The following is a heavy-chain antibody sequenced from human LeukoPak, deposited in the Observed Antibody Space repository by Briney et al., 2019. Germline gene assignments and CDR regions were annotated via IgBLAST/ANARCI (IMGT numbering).Heavy chain of an antibody. CDR2: INPNSGGT. D-gene: IGHD3-3*01. CDR3: ARESAFGV. V-gene: IGHV1-2*02. CDR1: GYIFTAYY. J-gene: IGHJ4*02. Sequence: ASVKVSCKASGYIFTAYYMHWVRQAPGQGLEWMGWINPNSGGTNYAQNFQGRVTMTRDTSITTAYMELNRLTSDDTAVYYRARESAFGVWGQGTLVTVSS.